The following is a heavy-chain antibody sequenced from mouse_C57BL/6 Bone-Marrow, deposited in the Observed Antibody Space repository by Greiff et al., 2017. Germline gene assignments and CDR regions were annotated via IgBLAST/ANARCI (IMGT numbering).Heavy chain of an antibody. Sequence: QVQLQQSGAELVRPGASVTLSCKASGYTFTDYEMHWVKQTPVHGLEWIGAIDPETGGTAYNQKFKGKAILTADKSSSTAYMALRSLTSEDSAVYYCTREGYGNVAWFAYWGQGTLVTVSA. CDR2: IDPETGGT. V-gene: IGHV1-15*01. CDR3: TREGYGNVAWFAY. CDR1: GYTFTDYE. J-gene: IGHJ3*01. D-gene: IGHD2-10*02.